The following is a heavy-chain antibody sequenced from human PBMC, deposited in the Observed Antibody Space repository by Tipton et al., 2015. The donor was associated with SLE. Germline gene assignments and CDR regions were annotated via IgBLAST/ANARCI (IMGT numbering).Heavy chain of an antibody. V-gene: IGHV4-39*07. D-gene: IGHD1-26*01. CDR3: ARRRAGARARYYDT. CDR1: GDSITNSDCY. J-gene: IGHJ4*02. CDR2: IYYSSGTK. Sequence: TLSLTCSVSGDSITNSDCYWAWIRQSPGKGLEWIGNIYYSSGTKYYNPSLRGRVTMSLDTSKNQISLSLTSLTAADTAVYFCARRRAGARARYYDTWGQGTLVTVSS.